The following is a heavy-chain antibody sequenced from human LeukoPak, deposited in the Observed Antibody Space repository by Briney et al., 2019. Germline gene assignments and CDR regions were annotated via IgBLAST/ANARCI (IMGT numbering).Heavy chain of an antibody. CDR2: ISANSGGT. CDR1: GYTFTGYY. CDR3: ARALHRIQLWFSTGAY. Sequence: GASVKVSCKASGYTFTGYYMHWVRQAPGQGLEWMGWISANSGGTNYAQKFQGRVTMTRDTSISTAYMELSRLRSDDTAVYYCARALHRIQLWFSTGAYWGQGTLVTVSS. J-gene: IGHJ4*02. V-gene: IGHV1-2*02. D-gene: IGHD5-18*01.